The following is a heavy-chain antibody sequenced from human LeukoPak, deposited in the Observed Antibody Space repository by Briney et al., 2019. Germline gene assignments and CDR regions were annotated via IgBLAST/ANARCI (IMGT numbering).Heavy chain of an antibody. D-gene: IGHD3/OR15-3a*01. CDR1: GGSISSYY. CDR2: IYTSGST. CDR3: ARQTGSGLFILP. J-gene: IGHJ4*02. V-gene: IGHV4-4*07. Sequence: SETLSLTCTVSGGSISSYYWSWIRQPAGKGLEWIGRIYTSGSTNYNPSLKSRVTISIDTSKNQISLRLTSVTATDTAIYYCARQTGSGLFILPGGQGTLVTVSS.